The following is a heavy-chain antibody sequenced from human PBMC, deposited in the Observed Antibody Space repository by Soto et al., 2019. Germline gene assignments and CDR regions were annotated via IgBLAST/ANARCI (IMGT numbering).Heavy chain of an antibody. J-gene: IGHJ4*02. D-gene: IGHD3-16*02. V-gene: IGHV4-39*01. CDR1: GGSISSSSYY. CDR3: ARTGDIADDYIWGSYRYTKLSTPRVRFDY. CDR2: IYYSGST. Sequence: SETLSLTCTVSGGSISSSSYYWGWIRQPPGKGLEWIGSIYYSGSTYYNPSLKSRVTISVDTSKNQFSLKLSSVTAADTAVYYCARTGDIADDYIWGSYRYTKLSTPRVRFDYWGQGTLVTVSS.